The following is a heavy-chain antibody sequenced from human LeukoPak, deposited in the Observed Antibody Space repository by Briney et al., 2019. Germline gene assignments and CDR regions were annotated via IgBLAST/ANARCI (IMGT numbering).Heavy chain of an antibody. Sequence: ASVKVSCKASGYTFTSYGISWVRQAPGQGLEWMGRINPNSGGTNYAQKFQGRVTMTRDTSISTAYMELSRLRSDDTAVYYCARDTVHYDYVWGSPDPWGQGTLVTVSS. CDR1: GYTFTSYG. CDR2: INPNSGGT. V-gene: IGHV1-2*06. D-gene: IGHD3-16*01. CDR3: ARDTVHYDYVWGSPDP. J-gene: IGHJ5*02.